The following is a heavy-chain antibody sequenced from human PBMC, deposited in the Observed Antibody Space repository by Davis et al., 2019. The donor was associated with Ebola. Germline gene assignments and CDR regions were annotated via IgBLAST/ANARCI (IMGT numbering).Heavy chain of an antibody. V-gene: IGHV3-30*03. CDR1: GFTFSSYG. D-gene: IGHD3-22*01. Sequence: PGGSLRLSCAASGFTFSSYGIHWVRQAPGKGLEWVAVISYDGSNKYYADSVKGRFTISRDNSKNTLYLQMNSLRAEDTAVYYCARAALPIKSYYYYGMDVWGQGTTVTVSS. J-gene: IGHJ6*02. CDR3: ARAALPIKSYYYYGMDV. CDR2: ISYDGSNK.